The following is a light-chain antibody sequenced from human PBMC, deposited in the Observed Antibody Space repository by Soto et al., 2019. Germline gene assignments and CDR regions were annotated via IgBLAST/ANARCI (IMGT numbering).Light chain of an antibody. Sequence: DIQMTQSPSTLSASVGDRVTITCRASQSISIWLAWYQQKPGKAPKLLIYDASNLESGVPSRFTGSGAGTEFTLTISSLQPHDFATYYCQQYDSYSPWTFGQGTKVEIK. CDR3: QQYDSYSPWT. V-gene: IGKV1-5*01. CDR1: QSISIW. J-gene: IGKJ1*01. CDR2: DAS.